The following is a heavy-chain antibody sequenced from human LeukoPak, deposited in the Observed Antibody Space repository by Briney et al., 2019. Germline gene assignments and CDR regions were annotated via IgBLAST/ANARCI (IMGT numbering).Heavy chain of an antibody. D-gene: IGHD2-2*01. CDR3: AREIAAAFAI. V-gene: IGHV4-59*11. CDR1: DASINGHY. Sequence: PSETLSLTCTVSDASINGHYWSWIRESPGMGLEWIGYVFYSGSTNYNPSFTSRVTISLDTSKNQVSLRLISVTAADTAVYYCAREIAAAFAIWGQGTLVTVSS. CDR2: VFYSGST. J-gene: IGHJ4*02.